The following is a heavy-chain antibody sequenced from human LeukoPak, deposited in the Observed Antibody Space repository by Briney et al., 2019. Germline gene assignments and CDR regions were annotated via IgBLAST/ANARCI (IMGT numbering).Heavy chain of an antibody. D-gene: IGHD6-13*01. Sequence: SVKVSCKASGGTFSSYAISWVRQAPGRGHECMWGIIPIFGTANYAQKFQGRVTITADESTSTAYMELSSLRSEDTAVYYCASYHGSSSWSLNWYFDLWGRGTLVTVSS. CDR2: IIPIFGTA. J-gene: IGHJ2*01. CDR3: ASYHGSSSWSLNWYFDL. V-gene: IGHV1-69*13. CDR1: GGTFSSYA.